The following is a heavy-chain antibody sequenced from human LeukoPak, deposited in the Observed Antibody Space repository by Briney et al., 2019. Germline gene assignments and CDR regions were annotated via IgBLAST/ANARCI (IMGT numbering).Heavy chain of an antibody. V-gene: IGHV1-46*01. J-gene: IGHJ5*02. D-gene: IGHD2-2*01. Sequence: GASVKVSCKASGGTFSSYAISWVRQAPGQGLEWMGIINPSGGSTSYAQKFQGRVTMTRDTSISTAYMELSRLRSDNTAVNYCARVHCSSTSCYLNWFDPWGQGTLVTVSS. CDR3: ARVHCSSTSCYLNWFDP. CDR1: GGTFSSYA. CDR2: INPSGGST.